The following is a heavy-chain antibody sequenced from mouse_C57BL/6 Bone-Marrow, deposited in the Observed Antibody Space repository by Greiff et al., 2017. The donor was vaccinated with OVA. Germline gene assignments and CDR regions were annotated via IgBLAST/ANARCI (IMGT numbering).Heavy chain of an antibody. D-gene: IGHD2-3*01. Sequence: VQLKQPGAELVKPGASVKVSCKASGYTFTSYWMHWVKQRPGQGLEWIGRIHPSDSDTNYNQKFKGKATLTVDKSSSTAYMQLSSLTSEDSAVYYCATYDGYYGWYFDVWGTGTTVTVSS. J-gene: IGHJ1*03. CDR3: ATYDGYYGWYFDV. CDR2: IHPSDSDT. CDR1: GYTFTSYW. V-gene: IGHV1-74*01.